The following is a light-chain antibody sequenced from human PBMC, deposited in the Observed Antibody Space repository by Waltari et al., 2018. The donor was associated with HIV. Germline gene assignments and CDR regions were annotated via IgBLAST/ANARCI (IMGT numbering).Light chain of an antibody. CDR1: ESVSSNF. CDR2: GAS. V-gene: IGKV3-20*01. J-gene: IGKJ4*01. CDR3: QQYATSPL. Sequence: EVVLTQSPGTLSLSPGERATVPCRASESVSSNFLAWYQQNPGQAPRLLIYGASTRATDIPDRFSGSGSGTDFTLTISRLEPEDFAVYYCQQYATSPLFGGGTKVEIK.